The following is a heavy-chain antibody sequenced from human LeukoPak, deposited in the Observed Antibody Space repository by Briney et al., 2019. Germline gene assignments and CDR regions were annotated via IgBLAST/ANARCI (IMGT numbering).Heavy chain of an antibody. CDR3: ASQTYYYDSSGYPLYYFDY. CDR1: GGSISSGGYS. V-gene: IGHV4-30-2*01. Sequence: SETLSLTCAVSGGSISSGGYSWSWIRQPPGKGLEWIGYIYHSGSTYYNPSLKSRVTISVDRSKNQFSLKLSSVTAADTAVYYCASQTYYYDSSGYPLYYFDYWGQGTLVTVSS. CDR2: IYHSGST. J-gene: IGHJ4*02. D-gene: IGHD3-22*01.